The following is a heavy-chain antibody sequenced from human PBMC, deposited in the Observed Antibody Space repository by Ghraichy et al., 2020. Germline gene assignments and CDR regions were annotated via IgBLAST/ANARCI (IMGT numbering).Heavy chain of an antibody. CDR1: GGSISSYY. D-gene: IGHD1-26*01. CDR2: IYYSGST. CDR3: ARDGAGGAWGWFDP. J-gene: IGHJ5*02. V-gene: IGHV4-59*01. Sequence: SQTLSLTCTVSGGSISSYYWSWIRQPPGKGLEWIGYIYYSGSTNYNPSLKSRVTISVDTSKNQFSLKLSSVTAADTAVYYCARDGAGGAWGWFDPWGQGTLVTVSS.